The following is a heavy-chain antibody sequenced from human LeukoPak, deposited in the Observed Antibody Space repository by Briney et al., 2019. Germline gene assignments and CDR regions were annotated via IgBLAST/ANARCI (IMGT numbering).Heavy chain of an antibody. V-gene: IGHV4-59*11. D-gene: IGHD3-22*01. J-gene: IGHJ5*02. CDR1: GDSISSHY. CDR2: LSYTGVT. Sequence: SETLSLTCSVSGDSISSHYWSWIRQPPGKGLEWIAYLSYTGVTNYNPSLRSRVTISLDTSRNQFSLKLSSVTAADTAVYYCARGKDYYESSGWGPWGQGTLVTVSS. CDR3: ARGKDYYESSGWGP.